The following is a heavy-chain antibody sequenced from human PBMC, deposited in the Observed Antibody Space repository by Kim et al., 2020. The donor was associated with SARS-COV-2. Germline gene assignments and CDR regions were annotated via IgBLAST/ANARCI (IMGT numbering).Heavy chain of an antibody. V-gene: IGHV4-39*01. CDR1: GGSISSSSYY. J-gene: IGHJ4*02. CDR3: ARHNYCSSTSCWSY. CDR2: IYYSGST. Sequence: SETLSLTCTVSGGSISSSSYYWGWIRQPPGKGLEWIGSIYYSGSTYYNPSLKSRVTISVDTSKNQFSLKLSSVTAADTAVYYCARHNYCSSTSCWSYWGQGTLVTVSS. D-gene: IGHD2-2*01.